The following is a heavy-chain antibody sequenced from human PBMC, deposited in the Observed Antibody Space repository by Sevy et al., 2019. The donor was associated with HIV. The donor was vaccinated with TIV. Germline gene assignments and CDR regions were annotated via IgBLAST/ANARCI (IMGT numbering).Heavy chain of an antibody. D-gene: IGHD5-12*01. J-gene: IGHJ3*02. Sequence: ASVKVSCKASGYTFTNYAMNWVRQAPGQGLEWMGWINTNTGTPTYAQGFTGRFVFSLDTSVSTAYLQISSLKAEDTAVYYCARGYIGYDSGDAFDIWGQGTMVTVSS. V-gene: IGHV7-4-1*02. CDR1: GYTFTNYA. CDR2: INTNTGTP. CDR3: ARGYIGYDSGDAFDI.